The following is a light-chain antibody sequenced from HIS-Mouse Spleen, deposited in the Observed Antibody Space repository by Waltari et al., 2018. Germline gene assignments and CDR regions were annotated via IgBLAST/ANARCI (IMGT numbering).Light chain of an antibody. CDR1: QSVRSY. V-gene: IGKV3-11*01. CDR2: DAS. Sequence: EIVLTQSPATLSLSPGERATLSCRASQSVRSYLAWYQQKPGQAPRLPIYDASNRATGIPARFSGSGSGTDFTLTISSLEPEDFAVYYCQQRSNWPPTFGQGTKVEIK. CDR3: QQRSNWPPT. J-gene: IGKJ1*01.